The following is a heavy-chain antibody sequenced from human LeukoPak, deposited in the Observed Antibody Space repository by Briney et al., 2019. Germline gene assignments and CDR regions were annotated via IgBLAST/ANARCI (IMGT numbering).Heavy chain of an antibody. Sequence: PGGSLRLSCAASGFSFSTYGMHWVRQAPGKGLEWVAVIWYDGSNKYYADSVKGRFTISRAGSKTTVYLQMNSLRAEDTAVYYCARDRGYDSSGYFDYWGQGTLVTVSS. CDR3: ARDRGYDSSGYFDY. J-gene: IGHJ4*02. CDR2: IWYDGSNK. CDR1: GFSFSTYG. V-gene: IGHV3-33*01. D-gene: IGHD3-22*01.